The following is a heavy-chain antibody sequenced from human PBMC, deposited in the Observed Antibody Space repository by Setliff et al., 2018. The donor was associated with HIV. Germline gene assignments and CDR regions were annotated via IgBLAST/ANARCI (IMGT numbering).Heavy chain of an antibody. J-gene: IGHJ4*02. V-gene: IGHV4-4*08. CDR1: GGSISSYY. Sequence: SETLSLTCTVSGGSISSYYWIWIRHPPGKGLEWIGYVYTSGSTNYNHSLKIRVTISVETSKNQFSLKLSSVTAADTAVYYCARAGITGTTDYWGQGTLVTVS. CDR2: VYTSGST. D-gene: IGHD1-7*01. CDR3: ARAGITGTTDY.